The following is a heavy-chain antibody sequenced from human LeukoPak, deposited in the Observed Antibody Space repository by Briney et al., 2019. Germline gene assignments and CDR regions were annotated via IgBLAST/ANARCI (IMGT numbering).Heavy chain of an antibody. D-gene: IGHD3-10*01. J-gene: IGHJ5*02. CDR3: ASSYVNYGSGSYPFDP. Sequence: SETLSLTCTVSGGSISSNGYYWGWIRQPPGKGLEWIGSIYHSGSVYYNPSLRSRVTISVDTSKNQFSLKLSSVTAADTAVYYCASSYVNYGSGSYPFDPWGQGTLVTVS. V-gene: IGHV4-39*01. CDR2: IYHSGSV. CDR1: GGSISSNGYY.